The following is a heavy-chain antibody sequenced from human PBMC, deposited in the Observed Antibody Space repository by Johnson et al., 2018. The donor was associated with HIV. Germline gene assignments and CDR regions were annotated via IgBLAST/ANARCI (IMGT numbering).Heavy chain of an antibody. CDR1: GFTFSSYA. V-gene: IGHV3-13*01. J-gene: IGHJ3*02. CDR3: ARGAMGNAFDI. CDR2: IGTTGDT. Sequence: VQLVESGGGLVQPGGSLRLSCAASGFTFSSYAMSWVRQAPGKGLEWVSVIGTTGDTNYPGPVKGRFSISRENAKDSLSFQMNNLRAGDTAVYYCARGAMGNAFDIWGQGTMVTVSS. D-gene: IGHD5-18*01.